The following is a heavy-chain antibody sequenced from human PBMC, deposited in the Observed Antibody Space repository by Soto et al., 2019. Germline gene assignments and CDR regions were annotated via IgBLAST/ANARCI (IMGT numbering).Heavy chain of an antibody. CDR1: GGTFSSYA. CDR3: AREDDIVVVPAAQYGMGV. D-gene: IGHD2-2*01. Sequence: ASVKVSCKASGGTFSSYAISWVRQAPGQGLEWMGGIIPIFGTANYAQKFQGRVTITADESTSTAYMELSSLRSEDTAVYYCAREDDIVVVPAAQYGMGVWCQGTTVTVSS. CDR2: IIPIFGTA. J-gene: IGHJ6*02. V-gene: IGHV1-69*13.